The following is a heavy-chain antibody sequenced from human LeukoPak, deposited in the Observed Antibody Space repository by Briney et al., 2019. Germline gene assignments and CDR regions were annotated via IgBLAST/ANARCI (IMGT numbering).Heavy chain of an antibody. CDR3: ARTYYDTTGPPGY. CDR1: GFTFSSYW. J-gene: IGHJ4*02. CDR2: LNIDGSST. D-gene: IGHD3-22*01. V-gene: IGHV3-74*01. Sequence: GGSRRLSCAASGFTFSSYWMHWVRQAPGKGLVWVSRLNIDGSSTSYADFVKGRFTISRDNAKDTLYLRMNSLRVEDTAVYYCARTYYDTTGPPGYWGQGALVTVSS.